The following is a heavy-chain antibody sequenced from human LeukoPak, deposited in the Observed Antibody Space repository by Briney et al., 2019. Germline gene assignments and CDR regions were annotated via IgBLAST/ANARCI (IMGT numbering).Heavy chain of an antibody. J-gene: IGHJ4*02. CDR3: ARGPPDDY. CDR2: IYYSGST. Sequence: PSETLSLTCPVSGGSISSYYWSWIRQPPGEGLEWIGYIYYSGSTNYNPSLKSRVTISVDTSKNQFSLKLSSVTAADTAVYYCARGPPDDYWGQGTLVTVSS. CDR1: GGSISSYY. V-gene: IGHV4-59*01.